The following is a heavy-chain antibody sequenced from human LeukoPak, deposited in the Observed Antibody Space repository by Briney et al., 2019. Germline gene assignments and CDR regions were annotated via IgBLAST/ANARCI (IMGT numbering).Heavy chain of an antibody. CDR1: GFTFDDYG. D-gene: IGHD2-2*01. V-gene: IGHV3-20*04. CDR3: ARDPNIVVVPAAQGYMDV. Sequence: GGTLRLSCAASGFTFDDYGMSWVGQAPGQGLEWVSGINWNGGSTGCADSVKGRFTITRDNAKNSLYLQMDSLRAEATALYYCARDPNIVVVPAAQGYMDVWGKGTTVTVSS. J-gene: IGHJ6*03. CDR2: INWNGGST.